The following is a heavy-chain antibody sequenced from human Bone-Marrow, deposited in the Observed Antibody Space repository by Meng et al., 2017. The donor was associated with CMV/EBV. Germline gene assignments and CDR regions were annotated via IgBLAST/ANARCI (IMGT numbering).Heavy chain of an antibody. CDR1: GFTFSSYA. Sequence: GESLKISCAASGFTFSSYAMHWVRQAPGKGLEYVSAISSNGGSTYYADSVKGRFTISRDNSKNTLYLQMGSLRAEDTAVYYCAREPQQQLVFVRRSGKNFDYWGQGTLVTVSS. CDR2: ISSNGGST. J-gene: IGHJ4*02. CDR3: AREPQQQLVFVRRSGKNFDY. V-gene: IGHV3-64*02. D-gene: IGHD6-13*01.